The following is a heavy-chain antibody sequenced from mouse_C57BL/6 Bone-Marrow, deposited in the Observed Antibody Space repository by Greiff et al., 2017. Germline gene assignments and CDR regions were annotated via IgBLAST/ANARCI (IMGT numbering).Heavy chain of an antibody. V-gene: IGHV1-72*01. CDR1: GYTFTSYW. D-gene: IGHD1-1*01. Sequence: VKLQQPGAELVKPGASVKLSCKASGYTFTSYWMHWVKQRPGRGLEWIGRIDPNSGGTKYNEKFKSKATLTVDKPSSTAYMQLSSLTSEDSAVYYCARSPLIYYYGSSPLYFDYWGQGTTLTVSS. J-gene: IGHJ2*01. CDR2: IDPNSGGT. CDR3: ARSPLIYYYGSSPLYFDY.